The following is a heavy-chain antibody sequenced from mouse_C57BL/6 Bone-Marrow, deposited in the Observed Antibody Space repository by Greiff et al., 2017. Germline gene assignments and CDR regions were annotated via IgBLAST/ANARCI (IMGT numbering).Heavy chain of an antibody. Sequence: VQLQQSGAELARPCASVKMSCKASGYTFTSYTMHWVKQRPGQGLEWIGYINPSSGYTKYNQKFKDKATLAADKSSSTAYMQLSSLTSEDSAVYYCARLYYDYDGFAYWGQGTLVTVSA. J-gene: IGHJ3*01. CDR2: INPSSGYT. CDR3: ARLYYDYDGFAY. CDR1: GYTFTSYT. D-gene: IGHD2-4*01. V-gene: IGHV1-4*01.